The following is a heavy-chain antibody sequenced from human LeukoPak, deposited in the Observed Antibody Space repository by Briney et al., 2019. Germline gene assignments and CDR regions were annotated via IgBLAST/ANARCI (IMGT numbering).Heavy chain of an antibody. V-gene: IGHV3-48*04. Sequence: PGGSLRLSCAASGFTFSSYSMNWVRQAPGKGLEWVSYISSSSSTRHYADSVKGRFTISRDNVRNSLYLQVNSLRAEDTAVYFCARLGDGYNPPFDYWGQGTLVTVSS. CDR2: ISSSSSTR. J-gene: IGHJ4*02. CDR1: GFTFSSYS. CDR3: ARLGDGYNPPFDY. D-gene: IGHD5-24*01.